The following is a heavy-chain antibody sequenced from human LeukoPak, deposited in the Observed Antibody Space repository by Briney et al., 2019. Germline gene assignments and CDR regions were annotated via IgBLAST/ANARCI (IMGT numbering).Heavy chain of an antibody. CDR2: IGSDGTKN. Sequence: GGSLRLSCATSGFTFSNYAMHWVRQAPGKGLEWVAFIGSDGTKNHYADSVKGRFTISRDNSRNRLYLQMNSLRTEDTAFYYCAKGDVSWGQGTLVTVSS. V-gene: IGHV3-30*02. CDR3: AKGDVS. CDR1: GFTFSNYA. J-gene: IGHJ4*02.